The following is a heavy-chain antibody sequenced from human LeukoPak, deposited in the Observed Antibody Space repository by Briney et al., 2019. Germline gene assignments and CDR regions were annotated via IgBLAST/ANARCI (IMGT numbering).Heavy chain of an antibody. CDR2: ISYDGSNK. Sequence: GRSLRLSCAASGFTFSSYAMHWVRQAPGKGLEWVAVISYDGSNKYYADSVKGRFTISRDNSKNTLYLQMNSLRAEDMAVYYCARARGMVRDAFDIWGQGTMVTVSS. CDR3: ARARGMVRDAFDI. CDR1: GFTFSSYA. V-gene: IGHV3-30-3*01. D-gene: IGHD3-10*01. J-gene: IGHJ3*02.